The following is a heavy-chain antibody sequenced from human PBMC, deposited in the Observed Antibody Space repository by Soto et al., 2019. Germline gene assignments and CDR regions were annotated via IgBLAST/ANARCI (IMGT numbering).Heavy chain of an antibody. CDR3: ASLNYYGSGPPKDNWFDP. V-gene: IGHV1-69*02. Sequence: SVKVSCKASGGTFSSYTISWVRQAPGQGLEWMGRIIPILGIANYAQKFQGRVTITADKSTSTAYMELSSLRSEDTAVYYCASLNYYGSGPPKDNWFDPWGQGTLVTVSS. D-gene: IGHD3-10*01. CDR1: GGTFSSYT. CDR2: IIPILGIA. J-gene: IGHJ5*02.